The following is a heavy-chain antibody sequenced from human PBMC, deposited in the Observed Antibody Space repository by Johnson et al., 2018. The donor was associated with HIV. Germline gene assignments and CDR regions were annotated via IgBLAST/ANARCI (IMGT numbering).Heavy chain of an antibody. V-gene: IGHV3-9*01. J-gene: IGHJ3*02. CDR2: ISWNSGRI. D-gene: IGHD2-8*01. CDR3: ARALGLEVCAFDI. Sequence: EVQLVESGGGLVQPGGSLRLACAVSGFTVSSNYMSWVRQVPGKGLEWVSGISWNSGRIGYADSVKGRFTISRDNAKNSLYLQMNSLRAEDTAVYYCARALGLEVCAFDIWGQGTMVTVSS. CDR1: GFTVSSNY.